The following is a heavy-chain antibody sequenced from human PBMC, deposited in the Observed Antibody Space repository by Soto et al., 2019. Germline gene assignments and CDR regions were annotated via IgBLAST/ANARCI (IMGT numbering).Heavy chain of an antibody. Sequence: QVQLVQSGAEVKKPGASVRVSCKASTETFNNHGISWVRQAPGQGLEWMGWISTYNGNTNTYHVQSFQGRFTMTSDAASNTAYMELRSLTPDDTAVYYCARGGQKNVYTSIGPWGQGTLVTVSS. CDR3: ARGGQKNVYTSIGP. J-gene: IGHJ5*02. D-gene: IGHD1-20*01. CDR2: ISTYNGNTNT. CDR1: TETFNNHG. V-gene: IGHV1-18*04.